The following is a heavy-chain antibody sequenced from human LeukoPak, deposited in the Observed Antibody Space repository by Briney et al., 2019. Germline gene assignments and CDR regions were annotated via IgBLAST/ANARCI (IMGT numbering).Heavy chain of an antibody. J-gene: IGHJ3*01. CDR2: IGASGEST. CDR3: AKDIQLST. Sequence: TGGSLRLSCAASGFTFSVAAMTWVRQAPGKGLEWVSLIGASGESTYYADSVKGRFTISRDNSKNTLSLQMNSLRVEDTAMYFCAKDIQLSTRGLGTMVTVSS. V-gene: IGHV3-23*01. D-gene: IGHD5-24*01. CDR1: GFTFSVAA.